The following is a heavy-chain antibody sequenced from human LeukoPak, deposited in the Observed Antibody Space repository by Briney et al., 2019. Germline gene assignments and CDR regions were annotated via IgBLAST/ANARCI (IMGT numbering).Heavy chain of an antibody. D-gene: IGHD1-26*01. CDR3: ARGVAGSGSTPKY. Sequence: SETLSLTCTVSGGSISSYYWIWIRQPPGKGLEWIGFIYYNGNTNYNPSLKSRVTISEDPSKSQSSLKLTSVTAADTAAYYCARGVAGSGSTPKYWGQGTLVTVSS. CDR2: IYYNGNT. CDR1: GGSISSYY. V-gene: IGHV4-59*01. J-gene: IGHJ4*02.